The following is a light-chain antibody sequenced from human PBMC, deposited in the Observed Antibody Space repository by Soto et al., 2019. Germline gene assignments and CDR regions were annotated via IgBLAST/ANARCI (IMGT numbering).Light chain of an antibody. V-gene: IGLV2-14*01. J-gene: IGLJ1*01. CDR3: CSFTSITTYV. CDR1: SRDVGAYNY. CDR2: EVS. Sequence: QSVLTQPASVSGSLGQSITISCTGTSRDVGAYNYVSWYQQQPGKAPKPMISEVSNRPSGVSNRFSGSKSGNTASLIISGLQAEDEADYYCCSFTSITTYVFGTGTKVTV.